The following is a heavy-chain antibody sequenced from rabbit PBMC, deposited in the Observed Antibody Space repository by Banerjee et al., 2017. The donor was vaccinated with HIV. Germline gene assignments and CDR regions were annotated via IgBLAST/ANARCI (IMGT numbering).Heavy chain of an antibody. D-gene: IGHD4-1*01. CDR1: GFSFSSKYV. V-gene: IGHV1S45*01. Sequence: QEQLEESGGDLVKPEGSLTLSCTASGFSFSSKYVMCWVRQAPGKGLEWIACINTSSGNTVYATWAKGRFTISKTSSTTVTLQMTSLTAADTATYFCARRGSDWADDLWGPGTLVTVS. CDR3: ARRGSDWADDL. J-gene: IGHJ4*01. CDR2: INTSSGNT.